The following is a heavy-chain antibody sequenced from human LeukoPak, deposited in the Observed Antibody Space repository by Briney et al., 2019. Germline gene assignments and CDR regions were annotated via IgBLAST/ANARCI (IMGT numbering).Heavy chain of an antibody. Sequence: ASVTVSCTASGYTFTGYYMHWVRQAPGQGLEWMGWINPNSGGTNYAQKFQGRVTMTRDTSISTAYMELSRLRSDDTAVYYCARGRYCSGGSCYNNWFDPWGQGTLVTVSS. D-gene: IGHD2-15*01. CDR1: GYTFTGYY. V-gene: IGHV1-2*02. CDR2: INPNSGGT. J-gene: IGHJ5*02. CDR3: ARGRYCSGGSCYNNWFDP.